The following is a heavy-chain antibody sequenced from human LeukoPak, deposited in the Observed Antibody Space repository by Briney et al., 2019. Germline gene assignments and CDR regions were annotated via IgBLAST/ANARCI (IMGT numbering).Heavy chain of an antibody. Sequence: SETLSLTCTVSGGSISSYYWSWIRQPPGKGLEWIGYIYYSGSTKYNPSLKSRVTISVDTSKNQFSLKLSSVTAADTAVYYCARSRRWLQDTLDYWGQGTLVTVSS. V-gene: IGHV4-59*01. CDR1: GGSISSYY. CDR2: IYYSGST. J-gene: IGHJ4*02. CDR3: ARSRRWLQDTLDY. D-gene: IGHD5-24*01.